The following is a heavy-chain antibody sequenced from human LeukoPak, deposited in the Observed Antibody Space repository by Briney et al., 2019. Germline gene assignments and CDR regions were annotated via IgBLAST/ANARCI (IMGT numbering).Heavy chain of an antibody. J-gene: IGHJ6*02. CDR2: MNPNSGNT. D-gene: IGHD3-16*01. Sequence: ASVKVSCKASGYTFTSYDINWVRQATGQGLEWMGWMNPNSGNTGYAQKFQGRVTMTRNTSISTAYMELSSLRSEDTAVYYCATAARSERGYYYYYGMDVWGQGTTVTVSS. CDR3: ATAARSERGYYYYYGMDV. CDR1: GYTFTSYD. V-gene: IGHV1-8*01.